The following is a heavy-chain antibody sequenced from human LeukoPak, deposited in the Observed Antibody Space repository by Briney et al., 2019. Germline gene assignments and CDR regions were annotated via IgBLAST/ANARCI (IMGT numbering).Heavy chain of an antibody. CDR2: ISSGGSTI. Sequence: PGGSLRLSCAASGFTFSSYEMNWVRQAPGKGLEWVSYISSGGSTIYYADSVKGRFTISRDNAKNSLYLQMNSLRAEDTALYYCTTLGYHLDSWGQGTLVTVSS. J-gene: IGHJ4*02. CDR3: TTLGYHLDS. V-gene: IGHV3-48*03. D-gene: IGHD5-12*01. CDR1: GFTFSSYE.